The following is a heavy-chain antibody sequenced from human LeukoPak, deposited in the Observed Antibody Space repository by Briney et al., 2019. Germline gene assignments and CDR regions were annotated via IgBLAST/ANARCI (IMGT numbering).Heavy chain of an antibody. D-gene: IGHD6-25*01. J-gene: IGHJ4*02. CDR2: IKSDGSST. V-gene: IGHV3-74*01. Sequence: GGSLRLSCAASGFIFCRYRMNWVPQAPGKGLEWVSHIKSDGSSTSYADSVKGRFTISRDNPKNSLYLPMTRLRAEDTAVYYCARSIAAADPTGYWGQGTLVTVSS. CDR3: ARSIAAADPTGY. CDR1: GFIFCRYR.